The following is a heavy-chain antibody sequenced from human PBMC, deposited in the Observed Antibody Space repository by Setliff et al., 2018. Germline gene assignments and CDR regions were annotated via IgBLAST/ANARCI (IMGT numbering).Heavy chain of an antibody. J-gene: IGHJ6*03. D-gene: IGHD3-22*01. CDR3: ARGPQKFYSDTSGYYYDALYYYYMDV. V-gene: IGHV1-18*01. CDR1: GYSFSDYG. Sequence: GASVKVSCKASGYSFSDYGISWVRQAPGQGLEWMGWISAYNGNTKYAQKLQGRVTMATDISTSTAYMELRSLRSDDTAVYYCARGPQKFYSDTSGYYYDALYYYYMDVWGKGTTVTVSS. CDR2: ISAYNGNT.